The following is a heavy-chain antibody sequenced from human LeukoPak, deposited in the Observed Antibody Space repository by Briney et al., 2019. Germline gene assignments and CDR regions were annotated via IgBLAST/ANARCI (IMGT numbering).Heavy chain of an antibody. CDR3: AREVVPAAMQRTGAYYFDY. CDR2: IYYSGST. V-gene: IGHV4-30-4*01. D-gene: IGHD2-2*01. Sequence: PSETLSLTCTVSGSSISSGDYYWSWIRQPPGKGLEWIGYIYYSGSTYYNPSLKSRVTISVDTSKNQFSLKLSSVTAADTAVYYCAREVVPAAMQRTGAYYFDYWGQGTLVTVSS. J-gene: IGHJ4*02. CDR1: GSSISSGDYY.